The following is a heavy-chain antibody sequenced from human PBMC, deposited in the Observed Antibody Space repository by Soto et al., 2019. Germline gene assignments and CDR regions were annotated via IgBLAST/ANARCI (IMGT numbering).Heavy chain of an antibody. CDR2: INHSGST. Sequence: QVQLQQWGAGLLKPSETLSLTCAVYGGSFSGYYWSWIRQPPGKGLEWIGEINHSGSTNYNPSLKSRVTISVDTSKNQFSLKLSSVTAADTAVYYCARGADIVVVPAATGGSHDYWGQGTLVTVSS. D-gene: IGHD2-2*01. J-gene: IGHJ4*02. CDR1: GGSFSGYY. CDR3: ARGADIVVVPAATGGSHDY. V-gene: IGHV4-34*01.